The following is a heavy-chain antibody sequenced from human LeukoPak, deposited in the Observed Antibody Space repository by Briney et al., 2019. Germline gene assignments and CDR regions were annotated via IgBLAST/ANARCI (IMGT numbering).Heavy chain of an antibody. V-gene: IGHV4-59*01. CDR2: IYYSGRT. J-gene: IGHJ6*04. CDR3: ARGLRFLEWLFEV. CDR1: GGSISSYY. Sequence: SETLSLTCTVSGGSISSYYWSWIRQPPGKGLEWIGYIYYSGRTNYNPSLKSRVTISVDTSKNQFSLKLSSVTAADTAVYYCARGLRFLEWLFEVWGKGTTVTVSS. D-gene: IGHD3-3*01.